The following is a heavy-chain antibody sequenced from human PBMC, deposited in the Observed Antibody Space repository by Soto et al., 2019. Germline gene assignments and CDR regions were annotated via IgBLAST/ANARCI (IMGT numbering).Heavy chain of an antibody. V-gene: IGHV4-30-2*01. CDR1: GGSISSGGYA. J-gene: IGHJ5*02. D-gene: IGHD1-7*01. Sequence: QMRLQESGSGLVKPSQTLSLTCAVSGGSISSGGYAWNWIRQPPGKGLEWIGYIYHSGYTSYNPSLKNRVTISVEQSKNQFSLTLSFVTAADTAVYYCARDSLTGNYFDPWGQGTRVTVSS. CDR2: IYHSGYT. CDR3: ARDSLTGNYFDP.